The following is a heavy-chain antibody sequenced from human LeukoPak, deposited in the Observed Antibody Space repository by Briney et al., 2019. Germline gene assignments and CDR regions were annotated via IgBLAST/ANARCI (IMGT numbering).Heavy chain of an antibody. CDR1: GFTFSSYA. CDR3: ARDQGSTSCEYFDY. Sequence: GRSLRLSCAASGFTFSSYAMHWVRQAPGKGLEWVAVISYDGSNKYYADSVKGRFTISRDNSKNTLYLQMNSLRAEDTAVYYCARDQGSTSCEYFDYWGQGTLVTVSS. J-gene: IGHJ4*02. D-gene: IGHD2-2*01. V-gene: IGHV3-30*04. CDR2: ISYDGSNK.